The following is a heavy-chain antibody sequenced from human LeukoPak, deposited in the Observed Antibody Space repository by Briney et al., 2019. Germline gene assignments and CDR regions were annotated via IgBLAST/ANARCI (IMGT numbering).Heavy chain of an antibody. J-gene: IGHJ4*02. V-gene: IGHV3-74*01. CDR2: INSDGSNT. Sequence: GGSMRLSCAASGFTFSSHWMHWVRQAPGKGLVWVSRINSDGSNTNYADAVKGRFTVSRDNAKNTLYLQVNSLRAEDTAVYYCARDKSSGYWFIDYWGQGTLVTVSS. D-gene: IGHD3-22*01. CDR1: GFTFSSHW. CDR3: ARDKSSGYWFIDY.